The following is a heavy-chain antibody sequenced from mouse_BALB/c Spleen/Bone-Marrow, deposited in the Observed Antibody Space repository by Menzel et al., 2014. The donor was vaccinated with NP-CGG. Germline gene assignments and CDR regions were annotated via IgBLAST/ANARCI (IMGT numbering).Heavy chain of an antibody. Sequence: QVQLQHSGAELVRPGASVKLSCRASDYSFXSYWVNWVKQRPGQGLEWIGMIHPSDSETRLNQKFKDKATLTVDKSSSTAYMQLSSPTSEDSAVYYCARGGYDGWYFDVWGAGTTVTVSS. CDR1: DYSFXSYW. CDR2: IHPSDSET. CDR3: ARGGYDGWYFDV. J-gene: IGHJ1*01. V-gene: IGHV1-74*01. D-gene: IGHD2-2*01.